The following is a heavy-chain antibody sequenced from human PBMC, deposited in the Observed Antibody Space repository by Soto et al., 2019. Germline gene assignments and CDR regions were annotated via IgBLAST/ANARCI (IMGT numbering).Heavy chain of an antibody. Sequence: EVQLLESGGGLVQPGGSLRLSCAASGFTFSSYAMSWVRQAPGKGLEWVSAISGSGGSTYYADSVKGRFTISRVNSKNTLYLQMNSLRAEDTAVYYCAKLTYGDYVVFDYWGQGTLVTVSS. CDR1: GFTFSSYA. CDR3: AKLTYGDYVVFDY. V-gene: IGHV3-23*01. D-gene: IGHD4-17*01. J-gene: IGHJ4*02. CDR2: ISGSGGST.